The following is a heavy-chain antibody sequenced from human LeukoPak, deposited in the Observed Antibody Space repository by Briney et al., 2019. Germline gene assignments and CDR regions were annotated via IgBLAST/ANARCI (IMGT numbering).Heavy chain of an antibody. D-gene: IGHD2-2*02. V-gene: IGHV3-15*01. CDR2: SKSKTYGVTT. Sequence: PGGSLILSCAASGVTLSNAWMSGVRQAARQGMECDGRSKSKTYGVTTDYAAPVKGRFNISRDDSKNTLYLQMNSLKTEDTAVYYCTTESLYCSSTSCYSYYYGMDVWGQGTTVTVSS. CDR3: TTESLYCSSTSCYSYYYGMDV. J-gene: IGHJ6*02. CDR1: GVTLSNAW.